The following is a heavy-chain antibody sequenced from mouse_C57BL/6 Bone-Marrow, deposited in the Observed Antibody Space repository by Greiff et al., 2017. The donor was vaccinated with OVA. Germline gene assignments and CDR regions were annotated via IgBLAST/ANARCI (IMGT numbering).Heavy chain of an antibody. CDR1: GFNIKDYY. CDR2: IDPEDGET. D-gene: IGHD2-1*01. CDR3: APWGYYGNSVWYFDV. V-gene: IGHV14-2*01. Sequence: EVQLQESGAELVKPGASVKLSCTASGFNIKDYYMHWVKQRTEQGLEWIGRIDPEDGETKYAPKFQGKATITADTSSNTAYLQLSSLTSEDTAVYYCAPWGYYGNSVWYFDVWGTGTTVTVSS. J-gene: IGHJ1*03.